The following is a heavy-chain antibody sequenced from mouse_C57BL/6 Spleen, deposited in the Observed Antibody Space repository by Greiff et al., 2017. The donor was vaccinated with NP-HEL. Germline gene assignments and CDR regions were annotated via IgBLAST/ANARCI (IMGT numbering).Heavy chain of an antibody. J-gene: IGHJ4*01. CDR2: INPNNGGT. CDR1: GYTFTDYN. V-gene: IGHV1-18*01. CDR3: ARGRYEDAMDY. Sequence: VQLQQSGPELVKPGASVKIPCKASGYTFTDYNMHWVKQSHGKSLEWIGDINPNNGGTIYNQKFKGKATLTVDKSSSTAYLELRSLTSEDTAVYYCARGRYEDAMDYWGQGTSVTVSS. D-gene: IGHD2-12*01.